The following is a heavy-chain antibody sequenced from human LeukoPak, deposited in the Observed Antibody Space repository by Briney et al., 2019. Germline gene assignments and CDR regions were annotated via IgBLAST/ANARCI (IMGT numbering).Heavy chain of an antibody. CDR3: ARFTGAVDYYYYGMDV. J-gene: IGHJ6*02. CDR1: GYTFTGYY. D-gene: IGHD7-27*01. CDR2: INPNSGGT. V-gene: IGHV1-2*06. Sequence: ASVKVSCKASGYTFTGYYMHWVRQAPGQGLEWMGRINPNSGGTNYAQKFRGRVTMTRDTSISTAYMELSRLRSDDTAVYYCARFTGAVDYYYYGMDVWGQGTTVTVSS.